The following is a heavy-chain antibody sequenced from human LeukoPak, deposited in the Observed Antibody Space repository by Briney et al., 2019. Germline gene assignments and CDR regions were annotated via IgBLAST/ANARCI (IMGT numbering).Heavy chain of an antibody. D-gene: IGHD2-15*01. V-gene: IGHV3-74*01. Sequence: GGSLRLSCAASGFTFSSYWMHWVRQPPGKGLVWVSRINSGGSTTNYADSVKGRFTISRDNAENTLYLQMNSLRVEDTAVYYCTRRVSATRWFDPWGQGTLVTVSS. J-gene: IGHJ5*02. CDR2: INSGGSTT. CDR3: TRRVSATRWFDP. CDR1: GFTFSSYW.